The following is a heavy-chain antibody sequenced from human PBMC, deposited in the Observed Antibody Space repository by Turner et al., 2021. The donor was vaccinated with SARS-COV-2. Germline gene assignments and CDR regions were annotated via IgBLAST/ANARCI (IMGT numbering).Heavy chain of an antibody. CDR2: IYYSGST. Sequence: QLQLQESGPGLFKPSETLSLTCTVSGGSISSSSYYWGWICQPPGKGREWLGSIYYSGSTYYNPSLKSRVTISVDTSKNQFSLKLSSVTAADTAVYYCATSTGAGTGLNYYGMDVWGQGTTVTVSS. D-gene: IGHD6-13*01. CDR1: GGSISSSSYY. CDR3: ATSTGAGTGLNYYGMDV. J-gene: IGHJ6*02. V-gene: IGHV4-39*01.